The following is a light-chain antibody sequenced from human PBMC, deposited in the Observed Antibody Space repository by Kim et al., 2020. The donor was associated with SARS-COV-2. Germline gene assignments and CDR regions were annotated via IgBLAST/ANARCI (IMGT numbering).Light chain of an antibody. CDR2: KDS. CDR1: ALPKQY. Sequence: PGQTARITCSGDALPKQYAYWYQQKPGQAPVLVIYKDSERPSGIPERFSVSSSGTTVTLTISGVQAEDEADYYCQSADSSGTYWMFGGGTQLTVL. V-gene: IGLV3-25*03. CDR3: QSADSSGTYWM. J-gene: IGLJ3*02.